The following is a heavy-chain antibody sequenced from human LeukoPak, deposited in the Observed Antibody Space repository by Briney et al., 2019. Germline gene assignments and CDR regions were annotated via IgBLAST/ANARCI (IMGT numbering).Heavy chain of an antibody. CDR2: IVVGSGNT. CDR1: GFTFTSSA. D-gene: IGHD6-19*01. V-gene: IGHV1-58*02. CDR3: AAARESPRYSSGWYGFDP. J-gene: IGHJ5*02. Sequence: TSVKVSCKASGFTFTSSAMQWVRQARGQRLEWIGWIVVGSGNTNYAQKFQERVIITRDMSTSTAYMELSSLRSEDTAVYYCAAARESPRYSSGWYGFDPWGQGTLVTVSS.